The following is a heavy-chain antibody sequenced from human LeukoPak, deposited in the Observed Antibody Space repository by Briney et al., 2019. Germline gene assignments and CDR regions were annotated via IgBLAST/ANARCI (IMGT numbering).Heavy chain of an antibody. CDR2: IYYSGST. Sequence: PSETLSLTCTVSGGSISSGDYYWSWIRQPPGKGLEWIGYIYYSGSTYYNPSLKSRVTISVNTSKNQFSLKLSSVTAADTAVYYCAVLAVAGFFDYWGQGTLVTVSS. D-gene: IGHD6-19*01. CDR1: GGSISSGDYY. V-gene: IGHV4-30-4*08. J-gene: IGHJ4*02. CDR3: AVLAVAGFFDY.